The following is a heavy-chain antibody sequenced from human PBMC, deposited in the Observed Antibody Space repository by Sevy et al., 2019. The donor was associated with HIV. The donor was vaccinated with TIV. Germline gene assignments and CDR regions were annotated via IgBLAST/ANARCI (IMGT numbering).Heavy chain of an antibody. CDR3: ARDQHDYGGNIRTGWFDP. D-gene: IGHD4-17*01. CDR1: GFTFSSYA. Sequence: GGSLRLSCAASGFTFSSYAMHWVRQAPGKGLEWVAIISYDGSDKYYEDSVKGRFTISRDNSNSTMYLHMNSLRAEDTAVYYCARDQHDYGGNIRTGWFDPWGQGTLVTVSS. V-gene: IGHV3-30-3*01. J-gene: IGHJ5*02. CDR2: ISYDGSDK.